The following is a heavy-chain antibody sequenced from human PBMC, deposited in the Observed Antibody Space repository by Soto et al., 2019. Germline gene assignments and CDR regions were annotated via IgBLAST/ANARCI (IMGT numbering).Heavy chain of an antibody. CDR2: ISGSDGRT. Sequence: GGSLRLSCAASGFTFSSYAMSWVRQAPGKGLEWVSTISGSDGRTYSTDSVKGRFTISRDNSKNTLYLQMNSLRAEDTAVYYCAKPLLLLFGELFSFDPWGQGPLVTVSS. V-gene: IGHV3-23*01. CDR3: AKPLLLLFGELFSFDP. D-gene: IGHD3-10*01. J-gene: IGHJ5*02. CDR1: GFTFSSYA.